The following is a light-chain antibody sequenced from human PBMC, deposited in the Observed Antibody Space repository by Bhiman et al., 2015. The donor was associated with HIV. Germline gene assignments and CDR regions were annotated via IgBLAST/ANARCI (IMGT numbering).Light chain of an antibody. CDR1: SSDVGGYNY. Sequence: QSALTQSASVSGSPGQSITISCTGTSSDVGGYNYVSWYQQHPGKAPKVLIYDVTKRPSGVSDRFSGSKSGNTASLTISGLQAEDEADYYCTSFTTSRTYVFGTGTEVTVL. CDR3: TSFTTSRTYV. V-gene: IGLV2-14*03. CDR2: DVT. J-gene: IGLJ1*01.